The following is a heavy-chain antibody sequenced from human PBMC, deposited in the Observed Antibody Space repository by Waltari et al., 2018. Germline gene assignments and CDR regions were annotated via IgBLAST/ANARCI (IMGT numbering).Heavy chain of an antibody. CDR1: GGPLSSFF. J-gene: IGHJ5*02. Sequence: QVQLHQWGAGLLTPSETLSLTCAVSGGPLSSFFWTWIRQAPGKGLEWIGDSSYTGTTNYNPSLRSRVSVSVDMSKNQVSLELRSVTANDTAVYYCTRGLTVRKWFDPWGQGTLVIVSS. V-gene: IGHV4-34*01. CDR2: SSYTGTT. CDR3: TRGLTVRKWFDP.